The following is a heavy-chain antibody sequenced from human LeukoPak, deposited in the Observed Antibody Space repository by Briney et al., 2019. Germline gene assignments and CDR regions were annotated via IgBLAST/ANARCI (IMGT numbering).Heavy chain of an antibody. Sequence: PGGSLRLSCIASGFTFSNYAMNWVRQAPGKGLEWVSAISGSGDTTYYADSVKGRFTISRDNSKNTLSLQMHSLRAEDTAVYYCAKRPSSYGSSTPNWFDPWGQGTLVTVSS. CDR2: ISGSGDTT. J-gene: IGHJ5*02. CDR1: GFTFSNYA. CDR3: AKRPSSYGSSTPNWFDP. D-gene: IGHD3-16*02. V-gene: IGHV3-23*01.